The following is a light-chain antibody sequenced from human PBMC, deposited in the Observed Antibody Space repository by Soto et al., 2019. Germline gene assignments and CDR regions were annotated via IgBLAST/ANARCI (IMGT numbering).Light chain of an antibody. J-gene: IGKJ2*01. CDR3: QQYHNWPPQYT. CDR2: GAS. V-gene: IGKV3-15*01. Sequence: EIVMTQSPASLSVSPGDGATLSCRASQSVASNVAWYQQNPGQGPRLLIHGASTRAAGVPARFSGSGFGTDFTLTISSLQSEDFAVYYCQQYHNWPPQYTFGQGTKLQIK. CDR1: QSVASN.